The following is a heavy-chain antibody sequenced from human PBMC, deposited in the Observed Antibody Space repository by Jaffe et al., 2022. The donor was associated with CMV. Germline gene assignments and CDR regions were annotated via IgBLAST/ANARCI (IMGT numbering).Heavy chain of an antibody. V-gene: IGHV3-21*01. CDR2: IDSTSDT. J-gene: IGHJ4*02. CDR1: GFTFSSYS. D-gene: IGHD1-26*01. Sequence: EVQLVESGGGLVKPGGSLRLSCTASGFTFSSYSLHWVRQTPGKRLEWVSYIDSTSDTYYVDSVKGRFTISRDNAKNSLYLQMHTLRAEDTGVYYCARASPGANWGQGTLVTVSS. CDR3: ARASPGAN.